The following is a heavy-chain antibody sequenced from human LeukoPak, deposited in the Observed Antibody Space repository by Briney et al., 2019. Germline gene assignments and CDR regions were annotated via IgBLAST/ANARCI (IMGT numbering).Heavy chain of an antibody. CDR2: IRYDGSNK. V-gene: IGHV3-30*02. CDR1: GFTFSSYG. CDR3: AKPGGYYDSSGYFDY. Sequence: GGSLRLSCAASGFTFSSYGMHWVRQAPGKGLEWVAFIRYDGSNKYYADSVKGRFTISRDDSKNTLYLQMNSFRADDTAVYYCAKPGGYYDSSGYFDYWGQGTLVTVSS. J-gene: IGHJ4*02. D-gene: IGHD3-22*01.